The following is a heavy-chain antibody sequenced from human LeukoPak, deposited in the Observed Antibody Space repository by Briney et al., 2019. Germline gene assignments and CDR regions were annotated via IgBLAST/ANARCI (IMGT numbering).Heavy chain of an antibody. Sequence: GGSLRLSCAASGFTFDDYAMHWVRQAPGKGLEWVSGISWNSGSIGYADSVKCRFTISRDNAKNSLYLQMNSLRAEDTALYYCAKDSGSSSSWYYFDYWGQGTLVTVSP. CDR1: GFTFDDYA. D-gene: IGHD6-13*01. CDR2: ISWNSGSI. V-gene: IGHV3-9*01. CDR3: AKDSGSSSSWYYFDY. J-gene: IGHJ4*02.